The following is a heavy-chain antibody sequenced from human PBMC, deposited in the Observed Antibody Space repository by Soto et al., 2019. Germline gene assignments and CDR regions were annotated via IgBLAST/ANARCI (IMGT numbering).Heavy chain of an antibody. J-gene: IGHJ3*02. CDR1: GASISSGDYF. CDR2: IYDSGSS. D-gene: IGHD6-19*01. Sequence: SETLSLTCTVSGASISSGDYFWSWIRQSPGKGLEWIGYIYDSGSSYYNPSLKSRVTMSVDTSKNQFSLKLRSVTAADTAVYYCAKDLWSGWRVDAFDIWGQGTMVTVSS. CDR3: AKDLWSGWRVDAFDI. V-gene: IGHV4-30-4*01.